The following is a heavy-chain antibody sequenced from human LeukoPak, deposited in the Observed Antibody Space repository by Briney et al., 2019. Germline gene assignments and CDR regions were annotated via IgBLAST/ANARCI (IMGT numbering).Heavy chain of an antibody. J-gene: IGHJ3*02. CDR1: GFTFSSYSMN. D-gene: IGHD6-19*01. Sequence: GSLRLSCAASGFTFSSYSMNWVRQPPGKGLEWIGNIYYSGRTYYNPSLKSRVSMSVDTSKNQFSLKVISVTDADTTVYYCARRAVAGTAAFDIWGQGTMVTVSS. V-gene: IGHV4-59*04. CDR3: ARRAVAGTAAFDI. CDR2: IYYSGRT.